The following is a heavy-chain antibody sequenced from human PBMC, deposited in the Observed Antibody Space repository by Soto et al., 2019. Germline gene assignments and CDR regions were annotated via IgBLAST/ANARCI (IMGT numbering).Heavy chain of an antibody. D-gene: IGHD2-8*01. CDR1: GFTFRNNV. Sequence: GGSLRLSCAASGFTFRNNVLSWVRQAPGKGLDWVSGITGSGRDTYYADSVKGRFTISRDNSKNMVFLQMDSLRAEDTALYYCAKNGLDNSPSAIDSWGPGTLVTVSS. CDR2: ITGSGRDT. CDR3: AKNGLDNSPSAIDS. V-gene: IGHV3-23*01. J-gene: IGHJ4*02.